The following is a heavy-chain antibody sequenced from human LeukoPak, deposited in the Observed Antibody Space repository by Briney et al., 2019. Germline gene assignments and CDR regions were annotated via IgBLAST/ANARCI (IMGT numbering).Heavy chain of an antibody. CDR1: GFTFSSYE. V-gene: IGHV3-48*03. J-gene: IGHJ4*02. CDR3: ARSGGCSSTSCSPNFDY. CDR2: ISSSGSTI. D-gene: IGHD2-2*01. Sequence: PGGSLRLSCAASGFTFSSYEMNWVRQAPGKGLEWVSYISSSGSTIYYADSVKGRFTISRDNAKNSLYLQMNSLRAEDTAVYYCARSGGCSSTSCSPNFDYWGQGTLVTVSS.